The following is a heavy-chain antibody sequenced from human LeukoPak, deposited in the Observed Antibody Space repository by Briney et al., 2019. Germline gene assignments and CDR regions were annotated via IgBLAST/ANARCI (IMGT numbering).Heavy chain of an antibody. V-gene: IGHV1-18*01. D-gene: IGHD3-22*01. CDR2: ISAYNGNT. J-gene: IGHJ3*02. CDR1: GYTFISYG. Sequence: ASVKVSCKASGYTFISYGISWVRQAPGQGLEWMGWISAYNGNTNYAQKLQGRVTMTTDTSTSTAYMELRSLRSDDTAVYYCARGITYYYDSSGYYFVAFDIWGQGTMVTVSS. CDR3: ARGITYYYDSSGYYFVAFDI.